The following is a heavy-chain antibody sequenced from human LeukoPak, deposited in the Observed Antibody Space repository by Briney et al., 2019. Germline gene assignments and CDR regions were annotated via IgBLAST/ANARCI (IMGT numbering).Heavy chain of an antibody. CDR2: IYYSGST. CDR1: GGSISSYY. Sequence: SETLSLTCTVSGGSISSYYWSWIRQPPGKGLEWIGYIYYSGSTNYNPSLKSRVTISVDTSKNQFSLKLSSVTAADTAVYYCARGSSGWSKVNWFDPRGQGTLVTVSS. D-gene: IGHD6-19*01. J-gene: IGHJ5*02. CDR3: ARGSSGWSKVNWFDP. V-gene: IGHV4-59*01.